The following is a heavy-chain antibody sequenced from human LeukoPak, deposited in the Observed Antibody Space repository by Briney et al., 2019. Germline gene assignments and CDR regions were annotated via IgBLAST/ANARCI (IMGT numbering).Heavy chain of an antibody. CDR3: ARYGPRGYFDY. CDR2: IYYSGST. D-gene: IGHD3-10*01. J-gene: IGHJ4*02. CDR1: GGSISSGSYY. V-gene: IGHV4-61*01. Sequence: SQTLSLTCTVSGGSISSGSYYWSWIRQHPGKGLEWIGYIYYSGSTNYNPSLKSRVTISVDTSKNQFSLKLSSVTDEDTAVYYCARYGPRGYFDYWGQGTLVTVSS.